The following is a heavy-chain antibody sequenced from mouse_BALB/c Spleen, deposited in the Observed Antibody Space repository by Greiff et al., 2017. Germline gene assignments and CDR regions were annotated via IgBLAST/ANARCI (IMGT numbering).Heavy chain of an antibody. J-gene: IGHJ1*01. CDR1: GFTFSSYA. Sequence: EGHLVESGGGLVKPGGSLKLSCAASGFTFSSYAMSWVRQSPEKRLEWVAEISSGGSYTYYPDTVTGRFTISRDNAKNTLYLEMSSLRSEDTAMYDCARVGSTMITDWYFDVWGAGTTVTVSS. D-gene: IGHD2-4*01. CDR3: ARVGSTMITDWYFDV. V-gene: IGHV5-9-4*01. CDR2: ISSGGSYT.